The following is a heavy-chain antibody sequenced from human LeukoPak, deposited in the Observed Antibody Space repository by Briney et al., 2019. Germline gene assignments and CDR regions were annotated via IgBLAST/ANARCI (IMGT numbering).Heavy chain of an antibody. V-gene: IGHV4-38-2*01. D-gene: IGHD1-26*01. Sequence: SETLSLTCAVSGYSISSGYYWGWIRQPPGKGLEWIGSIYHSGSTYYNPSLKSRVTISVDTSKNQFSLKLSSVTAADTAVYYSARLINGSPGDYWGQGTLVTVSS. J-gene: IGHJ4*02. CDR2: IYHSGST. CDR3: ARLINGSPGDY. CDR1: GYSISSGYY.